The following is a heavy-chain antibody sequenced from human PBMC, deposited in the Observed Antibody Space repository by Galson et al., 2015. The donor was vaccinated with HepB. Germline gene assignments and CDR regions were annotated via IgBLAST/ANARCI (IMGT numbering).Heavy chain of an antibody. Sequence: SVKVSCKVSGYTLTELSMHWVRQAPGKGLEWMGGFDPEDGETIYAQKFQGRVTMTEDTSTDTAYMELSSLRSEDTAVYYCATTFAGIVGATTVPYYYYYMDVWGKGTTVTVSS. V-gene: IGHV1-24*01. J-gene: IGHJ6*03. CDR2: FDPEDGET. CDR1: GYTLTELS. CDR3: ATTFAGIVGATTVPYYYYYMDV. D-gene: IGHD1-26*01.